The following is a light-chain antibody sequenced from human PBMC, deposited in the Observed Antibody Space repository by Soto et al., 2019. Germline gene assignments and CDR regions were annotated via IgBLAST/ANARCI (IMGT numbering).Light chain of an antibody. CDR2: DVS. J-gene: IGLJ2*01. V-gene: IGLV2-11*01. CDR1: SSDVGAYNY. Sequence: QSALTQPRSVSGSPGQSVTISCTGTSSDVGAYNYVSWYQQHPGKAPKLMIYDVSKRPSGVPDRFSGSKSGNTASLTISGLQAEDEADYYCCSYAGTYPVVFGGGPKLTVL. CDR3: CSYAGTYPVV.